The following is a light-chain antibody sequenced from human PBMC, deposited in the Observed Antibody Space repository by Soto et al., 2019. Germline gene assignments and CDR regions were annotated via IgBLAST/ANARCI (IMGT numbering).Light chain of an antibody. V-gene: IGKV3-20*01. CDR1: QSVSSSY. CDR2: GAS. Sequence: IGLSQSPGTVSLSPGERATLYCRASQSVSSSYLAWYQQKPGQAPRLLIYGASSRATGIPDRFSGSGSGTDFTLTISRLEPEDFAVYYCQQYGSSPLTFGGGTKVDIK. CDR3: QQYGSSPLT. J-gene: IGKJ4*01.